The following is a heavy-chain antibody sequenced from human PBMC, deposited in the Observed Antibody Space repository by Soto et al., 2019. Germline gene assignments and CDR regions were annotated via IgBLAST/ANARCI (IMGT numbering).Heavy chain of an antibody. Sequence: PSENLSLTCTVSVDSISYGGFSCSWIRQSPWKGLEWIGYISHLENTYLHPSFKSRLTMSIDRTRNQFSLKLSSVTAADMAVYYWARGGGYNAFDDWRQGVLVTVSS. J-gene: IGHJ4*02. V-gene: IGHV4-30-2*06. CDR1: VDSISYGGFS. CDR3: ARGGGYNAFDD. D-gene: IGHD5-12*01. CDR2: ISHLENT.